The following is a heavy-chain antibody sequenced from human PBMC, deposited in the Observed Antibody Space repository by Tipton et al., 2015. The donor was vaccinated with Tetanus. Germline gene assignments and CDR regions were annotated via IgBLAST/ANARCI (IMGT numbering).Heavy chain of an antibody. CDR1: GFTFRHHG. Sequence: SLRLSCGASGFTFRHHGMHWVRQAPGKGLEWVAVIWYDGSNKYYADSVKGRFTISRDNSKNTLYVQMNSLRTEDTAVYYCARGKGLVPHTMDVWGQGTTVTVSS. CDR3: ARGKGLVPHTMDV. V-gene: IGHV3-33*01. J-gene: IGHJ6*02. D-gene: IGHD6-6*01. CDR2: IWYDGSNK.